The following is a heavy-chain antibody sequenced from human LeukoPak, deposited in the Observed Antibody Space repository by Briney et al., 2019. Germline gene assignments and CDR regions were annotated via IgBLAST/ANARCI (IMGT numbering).Heavy chain of an antibody. D-gene: IGHD3-22*01. V-gene: IGHV3-48*03. CDR1: GFTFSSYE. CDR3: ASIGSSGYYRPFDY. Sequence: GGSLRLSCAASGFTFSSYEMNWVRQAPGKGLEWVSYISSSGSTIYYADSVKGRFIISRDNAKNSLYLQMNSLRAEDTAVYYCASIGSSGYYRPFDYWGQGTLVTVSS. J-gene: IGHJ4*02. CDR2: ISSSGSTI.